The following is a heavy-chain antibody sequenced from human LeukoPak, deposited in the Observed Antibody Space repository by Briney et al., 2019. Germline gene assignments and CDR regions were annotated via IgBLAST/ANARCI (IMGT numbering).Heavy chain of an antibody. Sequence: PSETLSLTCTVSGFSISNGYYWGWIRQPPGKGLEWIGSIFHSGTTYYSPSLKSRVTISVDTSKNQFSLKLSSVTAADTAVYYCARGRRGYQLEYYYYMDVWGKGTTVTVSS. CDR2: IFHSGTT. J-gene: IGHJ6*03. CDR1: GFSISNGYY. D-gene: IGHD2-2*01. CDR3: ARGRRGYQLEYYYYMDV. V-gene: IGHV4-38-2*02.